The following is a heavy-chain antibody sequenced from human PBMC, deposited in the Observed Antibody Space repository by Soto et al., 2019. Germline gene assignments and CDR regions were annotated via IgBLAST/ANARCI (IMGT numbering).Heavy chain of an antibody. Sequence: VASVKGSCKASGYTFTSYAMHWVRQAPGQRLEWMGWINAGNGNTKYSQKFQGRVTITRDTSASTAYMELSSLRSEDTAVYYCARSIVVVTALDYWGQGTLVTRLL. D-gene: IGHD2-21*02. CDR2: INAGNGNT. CDR1: GYTFTSYA. CDR3: ARSIVVVTALDY. J-gene: IGHJ4*02. V-gene: IGHV1-3*01.